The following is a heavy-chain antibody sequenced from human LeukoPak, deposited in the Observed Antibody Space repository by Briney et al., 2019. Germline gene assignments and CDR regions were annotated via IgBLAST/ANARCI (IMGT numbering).Heavy chain of an antibody. J-gene: IGHJ6*03. CDR1: GYTFTGYY. CDR3: ARGEPTIFGVVGDYYMDV. Sequence: ASVKVSCKASGYTFTGYYMHWVRQAPGQGLEWMGGIIPIFGTANYAQKFQGRVTITADESTSTAYMELSSLRSEDTAVYYCARGEPTIFGVVGDYYMDVWGKGTTVTVSS. V-gene: IGHV1-69*13. CDR2: IIPIFGTA. D-gene: IGHD3-3*01.